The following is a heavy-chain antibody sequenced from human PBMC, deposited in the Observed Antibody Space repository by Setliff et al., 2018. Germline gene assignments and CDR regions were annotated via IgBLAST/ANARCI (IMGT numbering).Heavy chain of an antibody. V-gene: IGHV4-59*11. CDR1: GDSISSHF. Sequence: PSETLSLTCTVSGDSISSHFWTWIRQPPGKGLEWVGHIYYTGSTSYNASVKSRVTVSLDTSKNQFSLKLSSVTAADTAVYYCARTRYGLGGRPYWGQGTLVTVSS. CDR2: IYYTGST. J-gene: IGHJ4*02. CDR3: ARTRYGLGGRPY. D-gene: IGHD2-15*01.